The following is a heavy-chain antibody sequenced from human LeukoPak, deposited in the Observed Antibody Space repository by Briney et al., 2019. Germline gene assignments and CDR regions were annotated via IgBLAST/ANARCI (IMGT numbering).Heavy chain of an antibody. CDR3: ARGPMVRGVFIRRSKSGYFDY. V-gene: IGHV3-23*01. CDR2: ISGSGGST. J-gene: IGHJ4*02. D-gene: IGHD3-10*01. Sequence: GGSLRLSCAASGFTFSSYAMSWVRQVPGKGLEWVSAISGSGGSTYYADSVNGRFTISRDNSKNTLYLQMNSLRAEDTAVYYCARGPMVRGVFIRRSKSGYFDYWGQGTLVTVSS. CDR1: GFTFSSYA.